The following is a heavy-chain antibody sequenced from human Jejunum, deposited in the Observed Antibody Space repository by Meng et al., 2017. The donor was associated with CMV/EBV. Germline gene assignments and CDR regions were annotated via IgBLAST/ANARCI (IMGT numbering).Heavy chain of an antibody. V-gene: IGHV2-5*02. CDR2: VYWDDDN. D-gene: IGHD6-13*01. Sequence: SLSASGVGVGWIRQPPGKALEWLALVYWDDDNRYTPSLTSRLTITRDTSKNQVVLTMTNMDPADTATYFCARSGGSTWYEEKNWFDPWGQGTLVTVSS. J-gene: IGHJ5*02. CDR3: ARSGGSTWYEEKNWFDP. CDR1: SLSASGVG.